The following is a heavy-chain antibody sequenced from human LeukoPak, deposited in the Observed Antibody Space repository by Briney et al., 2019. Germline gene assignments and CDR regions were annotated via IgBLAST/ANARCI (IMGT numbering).Heavy chain of an antibody. CDR1: GFTFSSYG. J-gene: IGHJ5*01. V-gene: IGHV3-30*18. CDR3: AKGYRYQLLGTFDS. CDR2: ISYDGSNK. Sequence: GSLRLSCAASGFTFSSYGMHWVRQAPGKGLEWVAVISYDGSNKYYADSVKGRFTISRDNSKDTLYLQMNSLRAEDTAVYYCAKGYRYQLLGTFDSWGQGKLVTVSS. D-gene: IGHD2-2*01.